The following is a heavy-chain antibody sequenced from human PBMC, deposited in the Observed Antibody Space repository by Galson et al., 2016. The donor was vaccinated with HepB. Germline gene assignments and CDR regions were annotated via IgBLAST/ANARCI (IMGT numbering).Heavy chain of an antibody. CDR1: GGSISSSRYY. CDR3: GSGGMAVGSWADF. J-gene: IGHJ4*02. Sequence: SETLSLTCAVSGGSISSSRYYWDWIRQPPGKGLEWIGSVYYTGSTYYNPSLKSRVTIPTDNYKNTLSLQMDNRRVEDTAVYYCGSGGMAVGSWADFWGKGTLVTVSS. V-gene: IGHV4-39*01. CDR2: VYYTGST. D-gene: IGHD6-13*01.